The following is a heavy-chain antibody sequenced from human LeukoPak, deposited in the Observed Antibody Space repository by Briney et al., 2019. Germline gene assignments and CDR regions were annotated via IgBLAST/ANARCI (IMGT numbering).Heavy chain of an antibody. Sequence: GGSLRLSCAASGFTFSSYAMSWVRQAPGKGLEWVSVISGSGYSTYYADSVKGRFTISRDNSKNTLYLQMNSLRAEDTAVYHCAKDRSGSTAEYFQHWGQGTLVTVSS. D-gene: IGHD3-10*01. CDR1: GFTFSSYA. J-gene: IGHJ1*01. CDR3: AKDRSGSTAEYFQH. V-gene: IGHV3-23*01. CDR2: ISGSGYST.